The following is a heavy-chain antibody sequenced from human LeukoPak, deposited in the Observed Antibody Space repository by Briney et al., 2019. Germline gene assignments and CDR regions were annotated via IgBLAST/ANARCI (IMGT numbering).Heavy chain of an antibody. J-gene: IGHJ5*02. CDR3: ARGKSWYYYDSSGRGGWFDP. D-gene: IGHD3-22*01. CDR2: ISSSSSTI. Sequence: PGGSLRLSCAASGFTFSSYSMNWVRQAPGKGLEWVSYISSSSSTIYYADSVKGRFIISRDDAKNSLYLQMNSLRAEDTAVYYCARGKSWYYYDSSGRGGWFDPWGQGTLVTVSS. CDR1: GFTFSSYS. V-gene: IGHV3-48*01.